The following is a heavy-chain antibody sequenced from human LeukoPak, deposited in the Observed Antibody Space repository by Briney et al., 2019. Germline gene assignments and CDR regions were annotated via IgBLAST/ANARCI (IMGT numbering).Heavy chain of an antibody. V-gene: IGHV3-9*01. D-gene: IGHD6-13*01. Sequence: GGSLRLSCAASGFTFDDYAMHWVRQAPGKGLEWVSGISWNSGSIGYADSVKGRFTISRDNAKNSLYLQMNSLRAEDTALYYCAKGSLAAAEQKYYYYGMDVWGQGTTVTVSS. CDR1: GFTFDDYA. J-gene: IGHJ6*02. CDR3: AKGSLAAAEQKYYYYGMDV. CDR2: ISWNSGSI.